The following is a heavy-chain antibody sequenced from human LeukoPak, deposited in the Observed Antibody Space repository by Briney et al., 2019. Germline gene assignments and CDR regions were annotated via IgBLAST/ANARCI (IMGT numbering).Heavy chain of an antibody. J-gene: IGHJ4*02. V-gene: IGHV3-48*04. CDR2: ISSSSSTI. D-gene: IGHD6-19*01. CDR1: GYSINRGYY. CDR3: ARDNGGWYYFDY. Sequence: HPSETLSLTCTVSGYSINRGYYWGWIRQPPGKGLEWVSYISSSSSTIYYADSVKGRFTISRDNAKNSLYLQMNSLRAEDTAVYYCARDNGGWYYFDYWGQGTLVTVSS.